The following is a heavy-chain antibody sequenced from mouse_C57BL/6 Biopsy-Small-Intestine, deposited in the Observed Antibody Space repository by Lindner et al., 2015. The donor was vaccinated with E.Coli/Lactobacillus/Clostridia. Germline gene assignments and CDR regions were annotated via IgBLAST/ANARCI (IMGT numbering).Heavy chain of an antibody. CDR3: ARDWGYFDV. CDR2: IYPRDGNT. CDR1: GYSFTSYG. Sequence: VQLQESGAELARPGASVKLSCRASGYSFTSYGVSWVKQTTGQGLEWIGEIYPRDGNTYYSEKFKGRATLTAGTSPSTAYMELHSLTSEDSAVYFCARDWGYFDVWGTGTTVTVSS. J-gene: IGHJ1*03. D-gene: IGHD4-1*01. V-gene: IGHV1-81*01.